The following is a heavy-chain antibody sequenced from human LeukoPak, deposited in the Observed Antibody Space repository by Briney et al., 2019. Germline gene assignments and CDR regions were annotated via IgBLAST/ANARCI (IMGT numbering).Heavy chain of an antibody. CDR1: GFTFSNVW. CDR3: AKGGERYQLLPFDY. D-gene: IGHD2-2*01. Sequence: GGSLRLSCAASGFTFSNVWMNWVRQAPGKGLEWVGRIRSKTHGEAIDYAAPVRGRFTISRDDSKNTLYLQMNSLRAEDTAVYYCAKGGERYQLLPFDYWGQGTLVTVSS. CDR2: IRSKTHGEAI. V-gene: IGHV3-15*07. J-gene: IGHJ4*02.